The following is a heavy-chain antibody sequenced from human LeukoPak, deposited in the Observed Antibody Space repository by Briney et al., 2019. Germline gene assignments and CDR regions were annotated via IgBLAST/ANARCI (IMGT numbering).Heavy chain of an antibody. CDR3: ARVPREPYYCYGMDV. V-gene: IGHV3-30*04. CDR2: ISYDGSNK. Sequence: PGGSLRLSCAASGFTFSSYAMHWVRQAPGKGLEWVAVISYDGSNKYYADSVKGRFTISRDNSKNTLYLQMNSLRAEDTAVYYCARVPREPYYCYGMDVWGQGTTVTVSS. CDR1: GFTFSSYA. J-gene: IGHJ6*02. D-gene: IGHD1-26*01.